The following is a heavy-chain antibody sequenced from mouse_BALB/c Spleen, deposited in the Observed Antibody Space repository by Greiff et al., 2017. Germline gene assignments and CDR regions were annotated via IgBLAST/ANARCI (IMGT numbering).Heavy chain of an antibody. V-gene: IGHV3-8*02. CDR2: ISYSGST. CDR3: AKSFYCGYDWFAY. CDR1: GDSITSGY. J-gene: IGHJ3*01. Sequence: EVQLQQSGPSLVKPSQTLSLTCSVTGDSITSGYWNWIRKFPGNKLEYMGYISYSGSTYYNPSLKSRISITRDTSKHQYYLQLHSVTTEDTATYYCAKSFYCGYDWFAYWGQGTLVTVSA. D-gene: IGHD2-2*01.